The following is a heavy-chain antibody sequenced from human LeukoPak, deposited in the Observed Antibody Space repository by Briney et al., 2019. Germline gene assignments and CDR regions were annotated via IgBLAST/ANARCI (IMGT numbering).Heavy chain of an antibody. D-gene: IGHD3-22*01. Sequence: QPGGSLRLSCAASGFTFSSYWMHWVRQAPGKGLVWVSRINSDGSSTSYADSVKGRFTISRDNAKNTLYLQMNSLRAEDTAVYYCARDPTYYYDSSSPYFDYWGQGTLVTVSS. CDR2: INSDGSST. CDR3: ARDPTYYYDSSSPYFDY. J-gene: IGHJ4*02. CDR1: GFTFSSYW. V-gene: IGHV3-74*01.